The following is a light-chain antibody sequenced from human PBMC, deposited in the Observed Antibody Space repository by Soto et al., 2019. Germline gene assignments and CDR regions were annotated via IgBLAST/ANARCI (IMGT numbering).Light chain of an antibody. J-gene: IGLJ3*02. CDR1: SSDVVVYTF. V-gene: IGLV2-14*01. CDR2: DVS. CDR3: SSYTTSNTWV. Sequence: QSVLTQPASVSGSPGQSITISCAGTSSDVVVYTFVFWYQQHPGKAPKLVIHDVSNRPSGVSNRFSASKSGNTASLPISGLQAEDEADYYCSSYTTSNTWVFGGGTKLTVL.